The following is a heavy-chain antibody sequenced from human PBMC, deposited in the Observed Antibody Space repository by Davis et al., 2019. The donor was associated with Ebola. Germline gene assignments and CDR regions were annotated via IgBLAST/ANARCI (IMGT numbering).Heavy chain of an antibody. CDR1: GYSFTSYW. V-gene: IGHV5-51*01. D-gene: IGHD2-21*02. CDR2: IYPGDSDT. Sequence: GESLKISCKGSGYSFTSYWIGWVRQMPGKGLEWMGIIYPGDSDTRYSPSFQGQVTISADKSISTAYLQWSSLKASDTAMYYCARIKKHIVVVTAMGFFDYWGQGTLVTVSS. CDR3: ARIKKHIVVVTAMGFFDY. J-gene: IGHJ4*02.